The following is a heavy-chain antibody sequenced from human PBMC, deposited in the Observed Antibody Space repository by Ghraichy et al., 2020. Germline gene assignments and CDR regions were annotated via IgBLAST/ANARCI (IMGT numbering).Heavy chain of an antibody. CDR2: IYYYGNT. V-gene: IGHV4-39*01. J-gene: IGHJ3*02. CDR3: ARHENIVVVTAARAFDI. D-gene: IGHD2-21*02. CDR1: GGSISSSSYF. Sequence: SETLSLTCTVSGGSISSSSYFWGWIRQPPGKGLEWMGSIYYYGNTYYNPSLKSRVTISVDTSKNQFSLKLSSVTAADTAVYYCARHENIVVVTAARAFDIWGQGTMVTVSS.